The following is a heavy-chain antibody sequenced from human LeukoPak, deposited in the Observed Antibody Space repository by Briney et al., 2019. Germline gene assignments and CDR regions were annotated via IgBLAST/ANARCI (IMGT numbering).Heavy chain of an antibody. CDR2: MNPNSGNT. J-gene: IGHJ5*02. CDR3: ARVGYSSSWANWFDP. Sequence: ASVKVSCKASGYTLTSYDINWVRQATGQGLEWMGWMNPNSGNTGYAQKFQGRVTMTRNTSISTAYMELSSLRSEDTAVYYYARVGYSSSWANWFDPWGQGTLVTVSS. D-gene: IGHD6-13*01. V-gene: IGHV1-8*01. CDR1: GYTLTSYD.